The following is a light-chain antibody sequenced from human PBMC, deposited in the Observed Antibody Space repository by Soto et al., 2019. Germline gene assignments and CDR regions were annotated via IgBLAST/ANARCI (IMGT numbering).Light chain of an antibody. CDR3: LQIYSVALT. V-gene: IGKV1-39*01. J-gene: IGKJ2*01. CDR2: GAS. Sequence: DIQMTQSPSSLSASVGDRVSITCRSSQNILTYLNWYQQRAGEVPRFLIYGASSLQDGVPSRFNGSESGTDCTLTISRLQPADFGTYYCLQIYSVALTFGQGTKLE. CDR1: QNILTY.